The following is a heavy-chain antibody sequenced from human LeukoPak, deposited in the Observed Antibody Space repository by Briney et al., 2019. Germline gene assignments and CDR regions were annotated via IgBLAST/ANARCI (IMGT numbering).Heavy chain of an antibody. D-gene: IGHD2-2*02. CDR3: ATSWGVVPAAISSPFDY. Sequence: ASVKVSCKASGGTFSSYAISWVRQAPGQGLEWMGIINPSGGSTSYAQKFQGRVTMTEDTSTDTAYMELSSLRSEDTAVYYCATSWGVVPAAISSPFDYWGQGTLVTVSS. CDR2: INPSGGST. V-gene: IGHV1-46*01. CDR1: GGTFSSYA. J-gene: IGHJ4*02.